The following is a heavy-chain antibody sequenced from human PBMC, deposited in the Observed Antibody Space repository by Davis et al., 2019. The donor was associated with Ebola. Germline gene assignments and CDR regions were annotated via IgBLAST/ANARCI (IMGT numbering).Heavy chain of an antibody. Sequence: SVKVSCKASGFTFTSSAMQWVRQARGQGLEWIGWIVVGSGNTNYAQKFQERVTITRDMSTSTAYMELSSLRSEDTAVYYCAIQLWLQEYWFDPWGQGTLVTVSS. V-gene: IGHV1-58*02. CDR1: GFTFTSSA. CDR3: AIQLWLQEYWFDP. D-gene: IGHD5-18*01. CDR2: IVVGSGNT. J-gene: IGHJ5*02.